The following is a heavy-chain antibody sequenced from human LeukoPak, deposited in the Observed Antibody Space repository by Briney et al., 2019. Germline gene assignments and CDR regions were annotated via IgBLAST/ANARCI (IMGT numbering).Heavy chain of an antibody. J-gene: IGHJ3*02. CDR1: GGYISNHY. CDR3: ARDIYDSSGVDAFDI. CDR2: IFNSGST. V-gene: IGHV4-4*07. D-gene: IGHD3-22*01. Sequence: NPSETLSLTCTVSGGYISNHYWSWIRQPAGKELEWIGRIFNSGSTNYNPSLKSRVTMSVATSKNKSSLKLSSVTAADTAVYYCARDIYDSSGVDAFDIWGQGTMVTVSS.